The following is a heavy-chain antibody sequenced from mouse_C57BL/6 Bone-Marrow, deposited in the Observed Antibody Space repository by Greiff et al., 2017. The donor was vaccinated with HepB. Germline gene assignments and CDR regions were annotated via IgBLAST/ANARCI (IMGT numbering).Heavy chain of an antibody. D-gene: IGHD2-2*01. J-gene: IGHJ4*01. V-gene: IGHV1-4*01. CDR1: GYTFTSYT. CDR2: INPSSGYT. CDR3: ARWLLRRLRPRRAMDY. Sequence: QVQLKQSGAELARPGASVKMSCKASGYTFTSYTMHWVKQRPGQGLEWIGYINPSSGYTKYNQKFKDKATLTADKSSSTAYMQLSSLTSEDSAVYYYARWLLRRLRPRRAMDYWGQGTSVTVSS.